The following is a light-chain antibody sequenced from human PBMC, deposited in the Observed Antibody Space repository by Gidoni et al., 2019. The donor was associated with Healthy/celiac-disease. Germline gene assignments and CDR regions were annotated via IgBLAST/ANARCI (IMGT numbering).Light chain of an antibody. CDR3: SSYTSSSTGV. J-gene: IGLJ1*01. CDR1: SSDAGGYNY. CDR2: EVS. Sequence: QSALTQPASVSGSPGQSITISCTGTSSDAGGYNYVSWYQQPPGKAPKLMIYEVSNRPSGVPDRFSGSKSGNTASLTISGLQAEDEADYYCSSYTSSSTGVFGTGTKVTVL. V-gene: IGLV2-14*01.